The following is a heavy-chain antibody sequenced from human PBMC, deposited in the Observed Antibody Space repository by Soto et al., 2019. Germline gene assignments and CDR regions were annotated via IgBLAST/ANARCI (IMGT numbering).Heavy chain of an antibody. CDR3: ARGRSNQYESSPPPKFDP. Sequence: GVSLRLSCAASGFTFSTYDIHWVRRATGKGLEWVSAIGTIRDTYYLDSVKGRFTISRENANYSVYLQMNSLRASDTAVYYCARGRSNQYESSPPPKFDPWGRGTLDNVSS. CDR1: GFTFSTYD. D-gene: IGHD2-8*01. J-gene: IGHJ5*02. CDR2: IGTIRDT. V-gene: IGHV3-13*01.